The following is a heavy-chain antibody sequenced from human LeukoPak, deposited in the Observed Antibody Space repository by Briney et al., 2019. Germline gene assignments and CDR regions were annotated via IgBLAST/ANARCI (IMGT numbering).Heavy chain of an antibody. V-gene: IGHV1-8*02. CDR3: ARHYYDSSGYYYVGAFDY. Sequence: GASVKVSCKASGYTFTGYYMHWVRQAPGQGLEWMGWMNPNSGNTGYAQKFQGRVTMTRNTSISTAYMELSSLRSEDTAVYYCARHYYDSSGYYYVGAFDYWGQGTLVTVSS. J-gene: IGHJ4*02. D-gene: IGHD3-22*01. CDR1: GYTFTGYY. CDR2: MNPNSGNT.